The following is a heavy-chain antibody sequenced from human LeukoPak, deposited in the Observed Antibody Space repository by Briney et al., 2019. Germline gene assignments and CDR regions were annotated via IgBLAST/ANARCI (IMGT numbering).Heavy chain of an antibody. CDR2: IRSKAYGGTT. J-gene: IGHJ4*02. D-gene: IGHD1-1*01. Sequence: PGGSLRLSCTCSGFTFGDYAMGWVRQAPGKGLEWIGFIRSKAYGGTTEYAPSVKGRFTISRDDSKSIAYLQMNSLKTEDTAVYYCSLAQYYNQGGYWGQGTLLTVSS. V-gene: IGHV3-49*04. CDR1: GFTFGDYA. CDR3: SLAQYYNQGGY.